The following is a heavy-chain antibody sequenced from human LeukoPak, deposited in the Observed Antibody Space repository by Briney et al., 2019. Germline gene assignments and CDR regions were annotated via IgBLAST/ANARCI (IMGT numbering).Heavy chain of an antibody. CDR3: ARHPRIVWFGELSPASYSYNYMDV. CDR2: NSPYNGNA. J-gene: IGHJ6*03. V-gene: IGHV1-18*01. Sequence: RASVKGSCKASGSTFTSFAFSWVRQAPGQGLEWMGWNSPYNGNAKYAQNLQGRVTMTADTSTRTVYMELRSLRSDDTAVYYCARHPRIVWFGELSPASYSYNYMDVWGKGTTVTVSS. CDR1: GSTFTSFA. D-gene: IGHD3-10*01.